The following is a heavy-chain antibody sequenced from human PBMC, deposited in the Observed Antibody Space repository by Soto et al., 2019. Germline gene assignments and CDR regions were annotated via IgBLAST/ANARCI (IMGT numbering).Heavy chain of an antibody. CDR2: IKHSGST. J-gene: IGHJ3*02. CDR3: ARGRAQKIQLWLLSRAFDI. V-gene: IGHV4-34*01. CDR1: GGSFSGYY. D-gene: IGHD5-18*01. Sequence: SETLSLTCAVYGGSFSGYYWSWIRQPPGKGLEWIGEIKHSGSTNYNPSLKSRVTISVDTSKNQFSLKLSSVTAADTAVYYCARGRAQKIQLWLLSRAFDIWGQGTMVTVSS.